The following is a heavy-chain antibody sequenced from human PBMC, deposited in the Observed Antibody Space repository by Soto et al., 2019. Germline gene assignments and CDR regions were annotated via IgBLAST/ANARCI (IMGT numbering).Heavy chain of an antibody. CDR3: ATQRYCSSTSCPAYYYYYGMDV. V-gene: IGHV5-10-1*01. CDR1: GYSFTSYW. CDR2: TDPSDSYT. J-gene: IGHJ6*02. Sequence: PGESLKISCKGSGYSFTSYWISWVRQMPGKGLEWMGRTDPSDSYTNYSPSFQGHVTISAGKSISTAYLQWSSLKASDTAMYYCATQRYCSSTSCPAYYYYYGMDVWGQGTTVTVSS. D-gene: IGHD2-2*01.